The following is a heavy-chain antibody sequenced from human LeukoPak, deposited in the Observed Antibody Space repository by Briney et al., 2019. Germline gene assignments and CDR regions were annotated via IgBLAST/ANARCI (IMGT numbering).Heavy chain of an antibody. D-gene: IGHD3-10*01. Sequence: GGSLRLSCAASGFTFSSYAMSWVRQAPGKGLEWVSAISGSGGSTYYADSVKGRFTISRDNSKNTLYLQMNSLRAEDTALYYCAKVTHSQLYGSGISRFDYWGQGTLVTVYS. CDR2: ISGSGGST. J-gene: IGHJ4*02. CDR1: GFTFSSYA. V-gene: IGHV3-23*01. CDR3: AKVTHSQLYGSGISRFDY.